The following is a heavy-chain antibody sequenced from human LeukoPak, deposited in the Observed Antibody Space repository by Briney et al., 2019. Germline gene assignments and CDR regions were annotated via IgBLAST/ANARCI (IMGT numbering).Heavy chain of an antibody. J-gene: IGHJ6*02. Sequence: GRSLRLSCAASGFTFSSFAVHWVRQAPGKGLEWVALISQTGGKTDYADSVKGRFTISRDNSKNTAYLQMNSLRAEDTAVYYCARVLLPGYIVYYYYGMDVWGQGTTVTVSS. CDR1: GFTFSSFA. CDR3: ARVLLPGYIVYYYYGMDV. CDR2: ISQTGGKT. V-gene: IGHV3-30*01. D-gene: IGHD3-9*01.